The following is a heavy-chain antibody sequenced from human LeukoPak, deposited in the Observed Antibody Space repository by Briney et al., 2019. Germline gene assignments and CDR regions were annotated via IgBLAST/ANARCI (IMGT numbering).Heavy chain of an antibody. J-gene: IGHJ5*02. V-gene: IGHV1-46*01. CDR2: INPTGTSS. Sequence: ASVKVSCKSSGYTFTRHYLHWVRQAPGQGLEWVGLINPTGTSSWSAQKFQGRVTITADKSTSTAYMELSSLRSEDTAVYYCARDSYGDNWFDPWGQGTLVTVSS. D-gene: IGHD3-10*01. CDR3: ARDSYGDNWFDP. CDR1: GYTFTRHY.